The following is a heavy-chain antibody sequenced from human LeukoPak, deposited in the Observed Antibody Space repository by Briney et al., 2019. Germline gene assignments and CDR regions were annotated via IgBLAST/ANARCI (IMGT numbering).Heavy chain of an antibody. CDR3: ARVASGYFDY. CDR1: EFTFSIYA. CDR2: ISYDGSDK. Sequence: GRSLRLSCAASEFTFSIYAMHWVRQAPGKGLEWVAVISYDGSDKYYADSVKGRFTISRDNSKNTLYLQMNSLRPEDTAVYYCARVASGYFDYWGQGTLVTVSS. J-gene: IGHJ4*02. V-gene: IGHV3-30*14. D-gene: IGHD5-12*01.